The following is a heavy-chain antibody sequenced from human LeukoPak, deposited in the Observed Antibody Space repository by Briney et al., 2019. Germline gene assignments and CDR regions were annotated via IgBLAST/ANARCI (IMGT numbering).Heavy chain of an antibody. CDR3: ARDLAYSRLDY. CDR2: INPDGNKK. CDR1: GLTFSSSW. Sequence: GSLRLSCAVSGLTFSSSWMDWVRQAPGKGLEWVASINPDGNKKYSADSVKGRFTISRDNAENTLYLQMNSLRVEDTAFYYCARDLAYSRLDYWGQGMLVTVSS. J-gene: IGHJ4*02. V-gene: IGHV3-7*01. D-gene: IGHD5-18*01.